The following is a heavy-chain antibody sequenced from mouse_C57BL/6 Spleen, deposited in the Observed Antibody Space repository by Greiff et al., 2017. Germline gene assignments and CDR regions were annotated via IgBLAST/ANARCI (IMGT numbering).Heavy chain of an antibody. J-gene: IGHJ1*03. CDR3: ARGTYYGSSSGYFDV. D-gene: IGHD1-1*01. CDR1: GYTFTSYW. CDR2: IDPSDSYT. Sequence: QVQLQQPGAELVKPGASVKLSCKASGYTFTSYWMQWVKQRPGQGLEWIGEIDPSDSYTNYNQKFKGKATLTVDTSSSTAYMQLSSLTSEDSAVYYCARGTYYGSSSGYFDVWGTGTTVTVSS. V-gene: IGHV1-50*01.